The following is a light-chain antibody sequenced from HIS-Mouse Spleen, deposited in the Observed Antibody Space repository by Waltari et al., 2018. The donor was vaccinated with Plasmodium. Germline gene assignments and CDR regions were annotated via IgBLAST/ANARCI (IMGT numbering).Light chain of an antibody. CDR3: QQRSNWPRVLT. V-gene: IGKV3-11*01. J-gene: IGKJ4*01. CDR2: DAS. CDR1: QSVSSY. Sequence: EIVLTQSPATLPLSPGERTTLPSRASQSVSSYLAWYQQKPGQAPRLLIYDASNRATGIPARFSGSGSGTDFTLTISSLEPEDFAVYYCQQRSNWPRVLTFGGGTKVEIK.